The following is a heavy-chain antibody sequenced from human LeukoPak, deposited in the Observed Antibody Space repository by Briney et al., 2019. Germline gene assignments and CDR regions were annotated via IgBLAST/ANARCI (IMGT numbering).Heavy chain of an antibody. V-gene: IGHV1-18*01. CDR1: GYTFTSYG. CDR3: ARERRDGYNLYYFDY. D-gene: IGHD5-24*01. CDR2: ISAYNGNT. Sequence: GASVKVSCKASGYTFTSYGISWVRQAPGQGLEWMGWISAYNGNTNYAQKLQGRVTMTTDTSTSTAYMELRSLRSDDTAVYYCARERRDGYNLYYFDYWGQGTLVTVSS. J-gene: IGHJ4*02.